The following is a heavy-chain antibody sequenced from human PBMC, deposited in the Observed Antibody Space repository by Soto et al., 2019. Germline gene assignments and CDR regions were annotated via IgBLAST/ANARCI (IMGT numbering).Heavy chain of an antibody. CDR3: ARLVVVVVAPSAAGRFDP. CDR1: GDSITTGSYY. J-gene: IGHJ5*02. Sequence: QLQLQESGPGLVKPSETLSLTCTVSGDSITTGSYYWGWIRQPPGKGLEWIGSIFRSGNSYYNPSLKSRVTTSVDTSNTPCALTLTSVTAADTAAYYCARLVVVVVAPSAAGRFDPWGQGTLVTVAS. V-gene: IGHV4-39*01. D-gene: IGHD2-15*01. CDR2: IFRSGNS.